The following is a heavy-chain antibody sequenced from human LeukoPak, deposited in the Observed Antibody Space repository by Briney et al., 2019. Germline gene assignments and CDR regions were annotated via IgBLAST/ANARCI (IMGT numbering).Heavy chain of an antibody. J-gene: IGHJ6*03. CDR1: GGSISSYY. V-gene: IGHV4-4*09. CDR2: IYTSGST. CDR3: ARLYYDYYYMDV. Sequence: PSETLSLIWTVSGGSISSYYWSWIRQPPGKGLEWIGYIYTSGSTNYNPSLKSRLTISVDTSKNQFSLKLSSVTAGDPAVYYCARLYYDYYYMDVWGKGTTVTVSS.